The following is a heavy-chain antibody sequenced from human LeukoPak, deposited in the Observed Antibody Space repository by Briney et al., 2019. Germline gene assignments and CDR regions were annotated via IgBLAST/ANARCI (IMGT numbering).Heavy chain of an antibody. J-gene: IGHJ6*03. CDR1: GFTFGDYA. CDR3: ARVIVYPHNGNYSYYMDF. Sequence: GGSLRLSCAASGFTFGDYAMNWVRQPPGKGLEWVSGINWSGGSKDYADSVKGRFTISRDNAKNTLYLQMNSLRAEDTALYFFARVIVYPHNGNYSYYMDFWGKGTTVTVSS. V-gene: IGHV3-20*04. CDR2: INWSGGSK. D-gene: IGHD1-26*01.